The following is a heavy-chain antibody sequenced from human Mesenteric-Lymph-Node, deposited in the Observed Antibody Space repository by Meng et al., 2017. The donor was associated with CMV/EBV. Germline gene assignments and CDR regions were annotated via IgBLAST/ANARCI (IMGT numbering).Heavy chain of an antibody. CDR2: VYYSGST. V-gene: IGHV4-31*03. Sequence: LRLSCTVSGDSINTGGYFWSWVRQLPGKGLEWTGYVYYSGSTFYNPSLGSRFTISIDTSKNEFSLKLTSVTAADAAFYYCARVISGGGKYYFDYWGQGTPVTVSS. CDR3: ARVISGGGKYYFDY. D-gene: IGHD2-21*01. CDR1: GDSINTGGYF. J-gene: IGHJ4*02.